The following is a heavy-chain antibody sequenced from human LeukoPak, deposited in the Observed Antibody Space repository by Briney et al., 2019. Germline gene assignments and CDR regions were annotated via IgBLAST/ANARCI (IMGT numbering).Heavy chain of an antibody. V-gene: IGHV3-21*01. CDR3: ARDEGGSYFY. J-gene: IGHJ4*02. D-gene: IGHD1-26*01. CDR2: ISSSSSYI. Sequence: GGSLRLSCAASGFTFSNYNMNWVRQAPGKGLEWVSSISSSSSYIYYADSVKGRFTISRDNAKNSLYLQMNSLRAEDTAVYYCARDEGGSYFYWGQGTLVTVSS. CDR1: GFTFSNYN.